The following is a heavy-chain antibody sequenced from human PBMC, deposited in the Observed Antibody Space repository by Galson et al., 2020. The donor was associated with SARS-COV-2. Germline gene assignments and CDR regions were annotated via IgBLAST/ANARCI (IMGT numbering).Heavy chain of an antibody. CDR2: ISSNGGST. Sequence: GESLKISCAASGFTFSSYAMHWVRPAPGKGQEYVSAISSNGGSTYYADSVKGSFTISRDDSKNTVYLQMGSLRAEDMAVYYCARSGGADAFDIWGQGTMVTVSS. CDR1: GFTFSSYA. D-gene: IGHD3-10*01. V-gene: IGHV3-64*02. J-gene: IGHJ3*02. CDR3: ARSGGADAFDI.